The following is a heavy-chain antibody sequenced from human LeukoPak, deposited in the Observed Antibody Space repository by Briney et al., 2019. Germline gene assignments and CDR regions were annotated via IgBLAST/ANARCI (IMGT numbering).Heavy chain of an antibody. D-gene: IGHD3-16*02. CDR2: IYYSGST. CDR3: ARSTPRLGELSPVGDALDFDY. Sequence: SETLSLTCTVSGGSISSYYWSWIRQPPGKGLEWIGYIYYSGSTNYNPSLKSRVTISVDTSKNQFSLKLSSVTAADTAVYYCARSTPRLGELSPVGDALDFDYWGQGTLVTVSS. V-gene: IGHV4-59*01. J-gene: IGHJ4*02. CDR1: GGSISSYY.